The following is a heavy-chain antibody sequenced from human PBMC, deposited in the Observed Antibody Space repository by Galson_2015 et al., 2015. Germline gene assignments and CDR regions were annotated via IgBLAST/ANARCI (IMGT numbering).Heavy chain of an antibody. CDR1: GFTFSSYA. D-gene: IGHD3-3*01. V-gene: IGHV3-30-3*01. CDR2: ISYDGSNK. J-gene: IGHJ4*02. Sequence: SLRLSCAASGFTFSSYAMHWVRQAPGKGLEWVAVISYDGSNKYYADSVKGRFTISRDNSKNTLYLQMNSLRAEDTAVYYCARDFPGDIYDFWSGVFDYWGQGTLVTVSS. CDR3: ARDFPGDIYDFWSGVFDY.